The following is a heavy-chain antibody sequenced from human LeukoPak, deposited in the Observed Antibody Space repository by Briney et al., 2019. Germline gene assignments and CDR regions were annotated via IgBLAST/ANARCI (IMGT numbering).Heavy chain of an antibody. J-gene: IGHJ5*02. CDR1: GFTFSSYA. D-gene: IGHD6-13*01. CDR2: IYSGGST. CDR3: ARSAAGTYYNWFDP. Sequence: TGGSLRLSCAASGFTFSSYAMSWVRQAPGKGLEWVSVIYSGGSTYYADSVKGRFTISRDNSKNTLYLQMNSLRAEDTAVYYCARSAAGTYYNWFDPWGQGTLVTVSS. V-gene: IGHV3-66*01.